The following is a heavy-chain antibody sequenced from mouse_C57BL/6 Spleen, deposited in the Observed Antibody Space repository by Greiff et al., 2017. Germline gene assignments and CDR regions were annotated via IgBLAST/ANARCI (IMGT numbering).Heavy chain of an antibody. Sequence: EVKVVESGGGLVKPGGSLKLSCAASGFTFSDYGMHWVRQAPEKGLEWVAYISSGSSTIYYADTVKGRFTISRDNAKNTLFLQMTSLRSEDTAMYYCARYYDYDVGYYAMDDWGQGTSVTVSS. CDR3: ARYYDYDVGYYAMDD. D-gene: IGHD2-4*01. CDR1: GFTFSDYG. J-gene: IGHJ4*01. CDR2: ISSGSSTI. V-gene: IGHV5-17*01.